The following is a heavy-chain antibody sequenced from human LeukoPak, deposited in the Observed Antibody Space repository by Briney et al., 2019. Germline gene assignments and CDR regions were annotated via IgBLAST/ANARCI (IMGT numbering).Heavy chain of an antibody. CDR2: INHSGST. CDR1: GGSFSGHY. CDR3: ARGTGGLLFNYFDY. J-gene: IGHJ4*02. D-gene: IGHD1-26*01. V-gene: IGHV4-34*01. Sequence: PSETLSLTCAVSGGSFSGHYWSWIRQPPGKGLEWIGEINHSGSTNYNPSLKSRVTISVDTSKNQFSLKLSSVTAADTAVYYCARGTGGLLFNYFDYWGQGTLVTVSS.